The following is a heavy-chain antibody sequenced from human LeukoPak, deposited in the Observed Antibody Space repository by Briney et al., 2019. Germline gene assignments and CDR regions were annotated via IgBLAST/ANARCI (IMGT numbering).Heavy chain of an antibody. D-gene: IGHD5-24*01. CDR1: GYSISSGYY. CDR2: IYHSGST. V-gene: IGHV4-38-2*01. J-gene: IGHJ4*02. CDR3: ARPTREMATKHFDY. Sequence: SETLSLTXAVSGYSISSGYYWGWMRQPPGKGLEWIGSIYHSGSTYYNPSLKSRVTISVDTSKNQFSLKLSSVTAADTAVYYCARPTREMATKHFDYWGQGTLVTVSS.